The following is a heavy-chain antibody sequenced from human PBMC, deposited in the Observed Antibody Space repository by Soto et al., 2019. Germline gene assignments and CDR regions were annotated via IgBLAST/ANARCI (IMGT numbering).Heavy chain of an antibody. CDR2: ISPYNGNT. J-gene: IGHJ6*02. V-gene: IGHV1-18*01. D-gene: IGHD3-16*01. CDR1: GYTFTSYG. CDR3: ARGGYYDNSWGKLSHYGLDV. Sequence: ASVKVSCKASGYTFTSYGISWVRQAPGQGLEWMGWISPYNGNTNYAQKLQGRVTMTTDTSTNTAYMELRSLRSDDTAVYYCARGGYYDNSWGKLSHYGLDVWGQGTSVTVSS.